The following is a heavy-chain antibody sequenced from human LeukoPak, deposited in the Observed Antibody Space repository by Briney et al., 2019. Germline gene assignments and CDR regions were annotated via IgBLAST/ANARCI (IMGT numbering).Heavy chain of an antibody. Sequence: GGSLRLSCAASGFTFSSYTMSWVRQAPGKGLEWVSAISGSGGNTYYADSVKGRFTISRDNSKNTLYLQMNSLRAEDTAVYYCARRGGSYNDYWGQGTLVTVSS. CDR2: ISGSGGNT. J-gene: IGHJ4*02. CDR1: GFTFSSYT. D-gene: IGHD1-26*01. CDR3: ARRGGSYNDY. V-gene: IGHV3-23*01.